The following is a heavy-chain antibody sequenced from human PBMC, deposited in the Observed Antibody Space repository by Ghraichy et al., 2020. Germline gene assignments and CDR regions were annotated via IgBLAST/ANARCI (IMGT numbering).Heavy chain of an antibody. CDR3: ARPPGMSSGWYGYYFDY. CDR1: GGSISSSNW. Sequence: SETLSLTCAVSGGSISSSNWWSWVRQPPGKGLEWIGEIYQSGRTNYNPSLKSRVTISVDKSEDQFSLKLSSVTAADTAVYYCARPPGMSSGWYGYYFDYWGQGTLVTVSS. V-gene: IGHV4-4*02. CDR2: IYQSGRT. D-gene: IGHD6-19*01. J-gene: IGHJ4*02.